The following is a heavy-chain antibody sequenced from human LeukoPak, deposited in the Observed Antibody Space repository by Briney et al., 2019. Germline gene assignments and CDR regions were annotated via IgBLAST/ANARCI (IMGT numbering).Heavy chain of an antibody. Sequence: PGGSLRLPCAASGFTFSSYWMHWVRQAPGKGLVWVSRINSDGSSTSYADSVKGRFTISRDNAKNSLYLQMNSLRAEDTALYYCAKAVSSSSYLFDYWGQGTLVTVSS. D-gene: IGHD6-6*01. CDR3: AKAVSSSSYLFDY. CDR1: GFTFSSYW. CDR2: INSDGSST. J-gene: IGHJ4*02. V-gene: IGHV3-74*01.